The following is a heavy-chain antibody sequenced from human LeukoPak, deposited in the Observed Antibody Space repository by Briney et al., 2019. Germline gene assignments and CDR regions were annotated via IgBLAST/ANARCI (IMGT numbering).Heavy chain of an antibody. CDR3: AREMETGTVVTPGY. J-gene: IGHJ4*02. D-gene: IGHD4-23*01. CDR2: INPNSGGT. Sequence: ASVKVSCKASGYTFTDYHMHWVRQAPGQGLEWMGWINPNSGGTNYAQKFQGRVTMTRDTSISTTNMELRSLTSDDTAVYYCAREMETGTVVTPGYWGQGTLVTVSS. CDR1: GYTFTDYH. V-gene: IGHV1-2*02.